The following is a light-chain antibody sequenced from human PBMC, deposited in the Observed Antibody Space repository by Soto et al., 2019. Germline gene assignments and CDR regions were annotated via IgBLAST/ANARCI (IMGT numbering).Light chain of an antibody. CDR3: SSYTSTNFVI. CDR1: SGDIGDYKY. V-gene: IGLV2-14*01. Sequence: QSARTQPASVSRSPGQSITISCTGSSGDIGDYKYVSWYKQHPGKAPKLMIYDVSNRPSGVSNRFSASKSGNTASLTISGLQAEDEPDYYCSSYTSTNFVIFGGGTKLTVL. CDR2: DVS. J-gene: IGLJ2*01.